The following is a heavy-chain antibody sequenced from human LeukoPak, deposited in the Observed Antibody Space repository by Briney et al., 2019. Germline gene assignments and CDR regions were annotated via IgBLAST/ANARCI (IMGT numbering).Heavy chain of an antibody. CDR1: GYSFTNYW. V-gene: IGHV5-51*01. D-gene: IGHD3-9*01. Sequence: GDSLKISCKGSGYSFTNYWIGWVRQMPGKGLEWLEFIYSGDSDTRYSPSFQGQVTISADKSISTAYLQWSSLKASDTAMYYCASGENLGDILTNPYWGQGNLGTVSS. CDR3: ASGENLGDILTNPY. CDR2: IYSGDSDT. J-gene: IGHJ4*02.